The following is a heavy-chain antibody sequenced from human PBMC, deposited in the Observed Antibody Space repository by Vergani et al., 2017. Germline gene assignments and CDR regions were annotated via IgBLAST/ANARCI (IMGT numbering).Heavy chain of an antibody. D-gene: IGHD5-12*01. J-gene: IGHJ6*03. Sequence: VSCKASGGTFSSYAISWVRQAPGQGLEWMGGIIPIFGTANYAQKFQGRVTITADESTSTAYMELSSLRSEDTAVYYCARGEGIYSGYDSDYYYYYMDVWGKGP. V-gene: IGHV1-69*01. CDR1: GGTFSSYA. CDR3: ARGEGIYSGYDSDYYYYYMDV. CDR2: IIPIFGTA.